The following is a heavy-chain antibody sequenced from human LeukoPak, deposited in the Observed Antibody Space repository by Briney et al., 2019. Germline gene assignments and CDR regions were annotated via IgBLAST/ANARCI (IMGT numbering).Heavy chain of an antibody. CDR3: AKDRPTVTIYHTH. CDR2: ISGSGGST. Sequence: GGSLRLSCAASGFAFSSYAMSWFGQAPGKGLEWVSAISGSGGSTYYADSVKGRFTISRDNSKNTLYLQMNSLRAEDTAVYYCAKDRPTVTIYHTHWGQGTLVTVSS. J-gene: IGHJ4*02. V-gene: IGHV3-23*01. D-gene: IGHD4-17*01. CDR1: GFAFSSYA.